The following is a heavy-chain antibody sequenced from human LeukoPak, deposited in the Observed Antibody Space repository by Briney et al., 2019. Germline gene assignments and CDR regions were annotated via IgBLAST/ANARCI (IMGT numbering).Heavy chain of an antibody. J-gene: IGHJ3*02. D-gene: IGHD3-16*02. Sequence: GGSLRLSCAASGFTFSSYEMNWVRQAPGKGLEWISYISGSGSSIFYADSLQGRFTVSRDNAKNSVYLQMNSLRAEDTAVYYCAREGGFGYDDAFDTWGHGTTVTVSS. CDR3: AREGGFGYDDAFDT. CDR2: ISGSGSSI. CDR1: GFTFSSYE. V-gene: IGHV3-48*03.